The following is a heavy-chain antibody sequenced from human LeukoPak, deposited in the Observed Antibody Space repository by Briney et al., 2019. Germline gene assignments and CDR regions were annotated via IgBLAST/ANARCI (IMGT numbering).Heavy chain of an antibody. Sequence: ASVKVSCKASGYTFTSYGISWVRQAPGQGLEWMGWISAYNGNTNYAQKLQGRVTMTTDTSTSTAYMELRSLRSDDTAVYYCARGRRRNLGNNWFDPWGQGTLVTVSS. J-gene: IGHJ5*02. CDR1: GYTFTSYG. V-gene: IGHV1-18*01. CDR2: ISAYNGNT. D-gene: IGHD1-14*01. CDR3: ARGRRRNLGNNWFDP.